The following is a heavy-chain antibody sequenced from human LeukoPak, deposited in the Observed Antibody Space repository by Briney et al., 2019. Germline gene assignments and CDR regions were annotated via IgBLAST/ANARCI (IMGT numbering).Heavy chain of an antibody. V-gene: IGHV4-34*01. Sequence: PSETLSLTCAAYGGSFSGYYWSWIRQPPGKGLEWIGEINHSGSTNYNPSLKSRVTISVDTSKNQFSLKLSSVTAADTAVYYCARSQPRIAARHGGFDYWGQGTLVTVSS. J-gene: IGHJ4*02. CDR2: INHSGST. CDR3: ARSQPRIAARHGGFDY. CDR1: GGSFSGYY. D-gene: IGHD6-13*01.